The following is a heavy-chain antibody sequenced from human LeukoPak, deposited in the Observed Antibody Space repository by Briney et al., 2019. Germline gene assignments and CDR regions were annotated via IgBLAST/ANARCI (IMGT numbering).Heavy chain of an antibody. J-gene: IGHJ4*02. CDR1: GGSLSSHY. CDR2: IYYTGST. Sequence: SETLSLTCSVSGGSLSSHYWSWIRQPPGKGLEWIGYIYYTGSTDYNPSLKSRVTISVDTSKNQASLKMNSVTAADTAVYYCARHRASYFDLWGQGTLVTVSS. V-gene: IGHV4-59*11. CDR3: ARHRASYFDL.